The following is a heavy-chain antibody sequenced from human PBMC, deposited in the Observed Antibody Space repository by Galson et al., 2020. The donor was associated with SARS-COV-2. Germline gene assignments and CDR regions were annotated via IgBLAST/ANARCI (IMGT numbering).Heavy chain of an antibody. CDR1: GFTFSSYS. CDR3: ARGRGIPAAFDY. Sequence: GGSLRLSCAASGFTFSSYSMNWVRQAPGKGLEWVSSISSSSSYIYYADSVKGRFTISRDNAKNSLYLQMNSLRAEDTAVYYCARGRGIPAAFDYWGQGTLVTVSS. J-gene: IGHJ4*02. D-gene: IGHD2-2*01. V-gene: IGHV3-21*01. CDR2: ISSSSSYI.